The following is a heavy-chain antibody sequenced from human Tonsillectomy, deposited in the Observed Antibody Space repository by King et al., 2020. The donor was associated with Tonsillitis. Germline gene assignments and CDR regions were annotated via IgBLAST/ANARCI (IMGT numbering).Heavy chain of an antibody. D-gene: IGHD2-15*01. CDR2: IYDSENT. V-gene: IGHV4-31*03. CDR1: GGSVSGGANY. J-gene: IGHJ5*02. Sequence: VQLQESGPGLVKPSQTLSLTCTVSGGSVSGGANYWSWIRHHPGKGLEWIGDIYDSENTYYNPSLKSRLTISVDTSKNQLSLKLSSVTGADAAVYYCGRYEGGVFDLWGQGTLVTVSS. CDR3: GRYEGGVFDL.